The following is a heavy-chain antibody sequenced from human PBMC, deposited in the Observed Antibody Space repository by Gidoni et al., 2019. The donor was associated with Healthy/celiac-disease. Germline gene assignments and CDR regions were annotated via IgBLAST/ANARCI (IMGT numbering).Heavy chain of an antibody. CDR2: SSSSSSYI. Sequence: EVQLVESGGGLVKPGGSLRLYCAASGFTLSSYSMNWVRQAPGKGLEWSASSSSSSSYIYYADSVKGRFTISRDNAKTSLYLQMNSLRAEDTAVYYCASSYSSGWYPEGAFDIWGKGTMVTVSS. CDR1: GFTLSSYS. D-gene: IGHD6-19*01. V-gene: IGHV3-21*01. J-gene: IGHJ3*02. CDR3: ASSYSSGWYPEGAFDI.